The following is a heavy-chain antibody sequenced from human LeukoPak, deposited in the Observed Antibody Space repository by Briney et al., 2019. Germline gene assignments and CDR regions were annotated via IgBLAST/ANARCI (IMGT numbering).Heavy chain of an antibody. D-gene: IGHD1-26*01. CDR3: ARDRWEFDAFDI. J-gene: IGHJ3*02. Sequence: QPGGSLRLSCAASGFTFSSYSMNWVRQAPGKGLEWVSYISSSSSTIYYADSVKGRFTISRDNAKNSLYLQMNSLRAEDTAVYYCARDRWEFDAFDIGRQGTMVTVSS. CDR2: ISSSSSTI. V-gene: IGHV3-48*01. CDR1: GFTFSSYS.